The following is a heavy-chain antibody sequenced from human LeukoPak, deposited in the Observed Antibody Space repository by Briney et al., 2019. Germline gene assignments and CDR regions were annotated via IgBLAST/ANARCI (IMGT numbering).Heavy chain of an antibody. V-gene: IGHV1-18*01. J-gene: IGHJ4*02. CDR3: ARAPYYYGSGSYYLDY. Sequence: ASVKVSCKASGYTFTSYGISWVRQAPGQGLEWMGWISAYNGNTNYAQKPQGRVTMTTDTSTSTAYMELRSLRSDDTAVYYCARAPYYYGSGSYYLDYWGQGTLVTVSS. CDR2: ISAYNGNT. D-gene: IGHD3-10*01. CDR1: GYTFTSYG.